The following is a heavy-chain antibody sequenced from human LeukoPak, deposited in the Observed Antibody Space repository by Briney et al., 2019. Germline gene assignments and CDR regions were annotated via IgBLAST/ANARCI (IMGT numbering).Heavy chain of an antibody. V-gene: IGHV3-30*18. CDR1: GFTFSSYA. CDR3: AKLHHQLPRNYLYHIDMDV. J-gene: IGHJ6*02. CDR2: ISYDGSNE. D-gene: IGHD2-2*01. Sequence: GGSLRLSCAASGFTFSSYALHWVRQAPGKGLDWVAVISYDGSNEYYADSVKGRFTISRDNSKNTLYLQMNSLRGEDTAVYYCAKLHHQLPRNYLYHIDMDVWSQGTTLTLPS.